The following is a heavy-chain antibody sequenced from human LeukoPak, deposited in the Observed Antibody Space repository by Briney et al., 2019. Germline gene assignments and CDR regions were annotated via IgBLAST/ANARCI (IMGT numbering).Heavy chain of an antibody. CDR3: AKGSPGSTTDGDFDY. D-gene: IGHD2-2*01. V-gene: IGHV3-74*01. CDR1: GFTFSDNW. J-gene: IGHJ4*02. Sequence: GGSLRLSCEASGFTFSDNWMHWVRQAPGNGLVWVSRINIDGSSTTYADSVKGRFTISRDNAKNSLYLQMNSLRVEDTALYYCAKGSPGSTTDGDFDYWGQETLVTVSS. CDR2: INIDGSST.